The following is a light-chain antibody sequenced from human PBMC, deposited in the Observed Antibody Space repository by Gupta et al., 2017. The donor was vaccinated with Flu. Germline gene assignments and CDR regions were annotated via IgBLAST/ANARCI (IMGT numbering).Light chain of an antibody. CDR1: ESLVYSDGDSY. J-gene: IGKJ1*01. CDR2: KAS. CDR3: MHSTRWPWT. V-gene: IGKV2-30*01. Sequence: DAVITQSPLSLPVTLGQPASISCRSSESLVYSDGDSYVSWFHQRPGQSPRRLIYKASNRDSGVPDRISGSGSGTDFTLKISRVEAEDVGVYDCMHSTRWPWTFGQGTKVEI.